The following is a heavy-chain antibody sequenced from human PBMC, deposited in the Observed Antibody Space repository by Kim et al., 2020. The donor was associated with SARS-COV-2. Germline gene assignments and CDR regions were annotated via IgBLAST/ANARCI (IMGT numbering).Heavy chain of an antibody. D-gene: IGHD6-13*01. CDR2: INHSGST. CDR3: ARGKQQLLTYYYYGMDV. J-gene: IGHJ6*02. V-gene: IGHV4-34*01. CDR1: GGSFSGYY. Sequence: SETLSLTCAVYGGSFSGYYWSWIRQPPGKGLEWIGEINHSGSTNYNPSLKSRVTISVDTSKTQFSLKLSSVTAAEPAVYYCARGKQQLLTYYYYGMDVWGQGTTVTVSS.